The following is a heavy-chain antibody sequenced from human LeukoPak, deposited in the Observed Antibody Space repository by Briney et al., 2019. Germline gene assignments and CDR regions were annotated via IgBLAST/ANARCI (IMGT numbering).Heavy chain of an antibody. CDR1: GGSISTSTYY. V-gene: IGHV4-39*01. CDR2: IYYSGST. J-gene: IGHJ3*02. D-gene: IGHD3-22*01. CDR3: ARVSGITMIVVVPEDGFDI. Sequence: SETLSLTCTVSGGSISTSTYYWGWIRQPPGKGLEWIGSIYYSGSTDYNPSLKGRVTISVDTSKNQFSLKLSSVTAADTAVYYCARVSGITMIVVVPEDGFDIWGQGTMVTVSS.